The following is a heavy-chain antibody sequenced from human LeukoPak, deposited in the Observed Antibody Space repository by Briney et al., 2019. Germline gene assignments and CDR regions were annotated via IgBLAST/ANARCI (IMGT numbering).Heavy chain of an antibody. CDR2: INHSGST. V-gene: IGHV4-34*01. CDR3: ARGPHRVFDY. D-gene: IGHD6-13*01. CDR1: GGSFSGYY. J-gene: IGHJ4*02. Sequence: PSETLSLTCAVYGGSFSGYYWSWIRQAPGKGLEWIGEINHSGSTNYNPSLKSRVTISVDTSKNQFSLKLSSVTAADTAVYYCARGPHRVFDYWGQGTLVTVSS.